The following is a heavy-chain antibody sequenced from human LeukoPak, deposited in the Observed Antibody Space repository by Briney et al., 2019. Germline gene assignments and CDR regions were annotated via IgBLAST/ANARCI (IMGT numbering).Heavy chain of an antibody. J-gene: IGHJ4*02. CDR1: GGSISSYY. CDR3: VGYYYSSGSYHNYPNFDY. Sequence: SETLSLTCTVSGGSISSYYWSWIRQPPGKGLEWIGYIYYSGSTNYNPSLKSRVTISVDTSKNQFSLKLSSVTAADTAVYYCVGYYYSSGSYHNYPNFDYWGQGTLVTVSS. CDR2: IYYSGST. D-gene: IGHD3-10*01. V-gene: IGHV4-59*12.